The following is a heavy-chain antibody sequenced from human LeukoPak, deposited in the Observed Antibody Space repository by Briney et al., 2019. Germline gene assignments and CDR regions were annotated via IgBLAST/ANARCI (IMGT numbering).Heavy chain of an antibody. V-gene: IGHV1-69*13. CDR3: ASGGSITIFGVVINNWFDP. Sequence: ASVKVSCKVFGYTLTELSMHWVRQAPGQGLEWMGGIIPIFGTANYAQKFQGRVTITADESTSTAYMELSSLRSEDTAVYYCASGGSITIFGVVINNWFDPWGQGTLVTVSS. D-gene: IGHD3-3*01. J-gene: IGHJ5*02. CDR2: IIPIFGTA. CDR1: GYTLTELS.